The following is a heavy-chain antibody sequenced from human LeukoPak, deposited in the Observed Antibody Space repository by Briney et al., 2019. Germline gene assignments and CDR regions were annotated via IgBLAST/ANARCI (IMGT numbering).Heavy chain of an antibody. Sequence: PGGSLRLSCAASGFTFSSYAMSWVRQAPGKGLEWVSAISGSGGNTYYADSVKGRFTISRDNSKNTLYLQMNSLRAEDTAVYYCAKGYYCDTSGSLDYWGQGTLVTASS. CDR1: GFTFSSYA. CDR2: ISGSGGNT. CDR3: AKGYYCDTSGSLDY. V-gene: IGHV3-23*01. D-gene: IGHD3-22*01. J-gene: IGHJ4*02.